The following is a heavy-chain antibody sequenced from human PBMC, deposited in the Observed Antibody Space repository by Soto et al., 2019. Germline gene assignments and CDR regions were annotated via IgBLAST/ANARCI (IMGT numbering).Heavy chain of an antibody. CDR2: IWYDGRNK. Sequence: QVQLVESGGGVVQPGRSLRLSCAASGFIFSSYGMHWVRQAPGKGLEWVAVIWYDGRNKYYADSVKGRFTISRDNSKKTLYLQMNSLRAEDTAVYYCARWGIAAGDYWGQGTLVTVSS. V-gene: IGHV3-33*01. D-gene: IGHD6-13*01. J-gene: IGHJ4*02. CDR1: GFIFSSYG. CDR3: ARWGIAAGDY.